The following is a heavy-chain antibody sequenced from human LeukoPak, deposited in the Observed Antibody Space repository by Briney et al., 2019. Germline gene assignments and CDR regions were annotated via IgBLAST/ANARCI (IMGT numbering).Heavy chain of an antibody. D-gene: IGHD5-24*01. CDR2: ISTYNGNT. Sequence: ASVKVSCKASGYTFTSYHISWVRQAPGQGLEWMGWISTYNGNTNYGQKLQGRVTMTTDTSTSTAYMELRSLRSDDTAVYYCVVATTAAFDYWGQGTLVTVSS. CDR3: VVATTAAFDY. V-gene: IGHV1-18*04. J-gene: IGHJ4*02. CDR1: GYTFTSYH.